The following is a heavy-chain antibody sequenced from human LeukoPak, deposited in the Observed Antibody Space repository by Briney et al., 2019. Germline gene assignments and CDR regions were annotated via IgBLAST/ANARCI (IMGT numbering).Heavy chain of an antibody. Sequence: PEGSLRLSCAASGFTFSRQAMHWVRQAPGKGLEWVAVIWYDGSNKYYVDSVKGRYTTSRENSKNTLYLQMNSLTAEDTAVYYCARGRALEYLLSTYRGRFFFDYWGQGTLVTVSS. CDR1: GFTFSRQA. V-gene: IGHV3-33*01. D-gene: IGHD3-3*01. J-gene: IGHJ4*02. CDR2: IWYDGSNK. CDR3: ARGRALEYLLSTYRGRFFFDY.